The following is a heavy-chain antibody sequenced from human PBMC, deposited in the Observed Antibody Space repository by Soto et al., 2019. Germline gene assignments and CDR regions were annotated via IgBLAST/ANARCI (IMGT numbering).Heavy chain of an antibody. J-gene: IGHJ3*02. D-gene: IGHD6-6*01. CDR3: ARSISARPEADI. V-gene: IGHV4-59*01. Sequence: QLQLQESGPGLVKPSETLSLTCSVSGGTISSYYWSWIRQPPGKGLEWVGYVYYSGKTNYHPSLKSRVTITKDTSKTHFSPKLRSVTGADTAVYFCARSISARPEADISGPGTMVTVSS. CDR2: VYYSGKT. CDR1: GGTISSYY.